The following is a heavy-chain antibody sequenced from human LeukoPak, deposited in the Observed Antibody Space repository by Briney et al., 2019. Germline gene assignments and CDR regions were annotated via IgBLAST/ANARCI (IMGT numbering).Heavy chain of an antibody. J-gene: IGHJ6*03. CDR1: GYSFTSYW. CDR3: ASHSSSSTYYYYYYMDV. CDR2: IYPGDSDT. V-gene: IGHV5-51*01. Sequence: LGESLKISCKGSGYSFTSYWIGWVRQMPGKGLEWMGIIYPGDSDTRYSPSFQGQVTISADKSISTAYLQWSSLKATDTVMYYCASHSSSSTYYYYYYMDVWGKGTTVTVSS. D-gene: IGHD6-6*01.